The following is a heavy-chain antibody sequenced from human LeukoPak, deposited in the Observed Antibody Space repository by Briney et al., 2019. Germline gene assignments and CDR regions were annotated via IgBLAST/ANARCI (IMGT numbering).Heavy chain of an antibody. CDR3: ARDVSSPNYWWLDP. Sequence: AAVKFSCKASGFTFSSHYMHWVRQAPGQGLEWMGLINPSGDGTIYEKKFQGRVTVTRDTSKSTVYMDLSRLASEDTAVYYCARDVSSPNYWWLDPWGQGTLVTVSS. CDR2: INPSGDGT. J-gene: IGHJ5*02. CDR1: GFTFSSHY. D-gene: IGHD2-8*02. V-gene: IGHV1-46*01.